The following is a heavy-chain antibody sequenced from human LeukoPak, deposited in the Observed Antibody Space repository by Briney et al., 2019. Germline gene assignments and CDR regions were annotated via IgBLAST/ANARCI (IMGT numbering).Heavy chain of an antibody. V-gene: IGHV4-4*07. D-gene: IGHD1-26*01. J-gene: IGHJ4*02. CDR3: ARGPFGGSFHYFDY. Sequence: SETLSLTCTVSGGSINGYYWSWIRQPAGEGLEWIGRINLCGSTNYNPSLKSRVTMSVDTSKNQLSLKLTSVTAADTAVYYCARGPFGGSFHYFDYWGQGTLVTVSS. CDR2: INLCGST. CDR1: GGSINGYY.